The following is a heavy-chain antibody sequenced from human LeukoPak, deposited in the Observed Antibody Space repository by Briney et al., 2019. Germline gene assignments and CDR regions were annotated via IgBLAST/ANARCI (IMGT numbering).Heavy chain of an antibody. V-gene: IGHV4-59*08. CDR3: ARHTPEGGSSFDC. CDR2: IYYSGKT. D-gene: IGHD5-12*01. J-gene: IGHJ4*02. CDR1: GGSISSYY. Sequence: SETLSLTCTVSGGSISSYYWSWIRQPPGKRLEWMGCIYYSGKTNYNPSLKSRLSMSVDTSNNQVSLKLYSVTAADTAVYYCARHTPEGGSSFDCWGQGTLVTVSP.